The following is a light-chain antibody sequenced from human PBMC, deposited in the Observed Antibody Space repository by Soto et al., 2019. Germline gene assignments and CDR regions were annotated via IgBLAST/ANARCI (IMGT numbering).Light chain of an antibody. Sequence: QSVLTQPPSASGTPGQRVTISCSGSSPKIGSNFVFWYQHLPGTAPKVLIYRNNQRPSGVPDRFSGSKSGTSASLAISGLRSEDEADYYCAAWDGSLSGGVFGGGTKLTVL. V-gene: IGLV1-47*01. CDR3: AAWDGSLSGGV. CDR1: SPKIGSNF. J-gene: IGLJ3*02. CDR2: RNN.